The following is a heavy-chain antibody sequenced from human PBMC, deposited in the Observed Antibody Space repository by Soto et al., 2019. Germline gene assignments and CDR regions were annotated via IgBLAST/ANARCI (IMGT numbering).Heavy chain of an antibody. CDR1: GYTFSGFF. Sequence: SVKVPCKASGYTFSGFFLHWVRQAPGQGLEWMGGIIPIFGTANYAQKFKGRVTITADESTSTAYMELSSLRSEDTAVYYCARDGYESSGYYLDYWGQGTLVTVSS. D-gene: IGHD3-22*01. CDR2: IIPIFGTA. V-gene: IGHV1-69*13. CDR3: ARDGYESSGYYLDY. J-gene: IGHJ4*02.